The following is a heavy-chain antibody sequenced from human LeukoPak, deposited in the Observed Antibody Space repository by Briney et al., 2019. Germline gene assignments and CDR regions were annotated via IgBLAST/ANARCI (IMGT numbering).Heavy chain of an antibody. D-gene: IGHD3-10*01. J-gene: IGHJ3*02. CDR3: AGRGSSSGTFDI. CDR1: GGSISSGSYY. CDR2: IYTNENT. Sequence: ASETLSLTCTVSGGSISSGSYYWSWIRQPAGKGLEWIGHIYTNENTNYNPSLKSRVTISVDTSKNQFSLKLSSVTAADTALYYCAGRGSSSGTFDIWGPGTFVTVSS. V-gene: IGHV4-61*09.